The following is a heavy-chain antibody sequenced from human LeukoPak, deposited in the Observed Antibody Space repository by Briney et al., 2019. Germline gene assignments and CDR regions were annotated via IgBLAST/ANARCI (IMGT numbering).Heavy chain of an antibody. D-gene: IGHD2-2*01. Sequence: NPSETLSLTCTVSGGSISSYYWSWTRQPPGKGLEWIGYIYYSGSTNYNPSLKSRVTISVDTSKNQFSLKLSSVTAADTAVYYCARRMSSSTSLYYYYMDVWGKGTTVTVSS. CDR3: ARRMSSSTSLYYYYMDV. CDR1: GGSISSYY. V-gene: IGHV4-59*01. J-gene: IGHJ6*03. CDR2: IYYSGST.